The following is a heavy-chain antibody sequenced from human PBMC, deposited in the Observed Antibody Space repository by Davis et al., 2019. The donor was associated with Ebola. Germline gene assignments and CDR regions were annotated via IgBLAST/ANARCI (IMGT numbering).Heavy chain of an antibody. CDR2: MNPNSGNT. Sequence: ASVKVSCKASVYTFTSYDINWVRQATGQGLEWMGWMNPNSGNTGYAQKFQGRVTMTRNTSISTAYMELSSLRSEDTAVYYCARAAGSGSYWYYYYYGMDVWGQGTTVTVSS. J-gene: IGHJ6*02. CDR3: ARAAGSGSYWYYYYYGMDV. V-gene: IGHV1-8*01. CDR1: VYTFTSYD. D-gene: IGHD3-10*01.